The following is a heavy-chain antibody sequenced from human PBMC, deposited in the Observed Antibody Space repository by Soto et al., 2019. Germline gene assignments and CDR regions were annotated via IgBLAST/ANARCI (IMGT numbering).Heavy chain of an antibody. Sequence: PSETLSLTCTVSGGSISSGGYYWSWIRQHPGKGLEWIGYIYYSGSTYYNPSLKSRVTISVDTSKNQFSLKLSSVTAADTAVYYCARVARPYYYYGMDVWGQGTTVTVSS. CDR3: ARVARPYYYYGMDV. V-gene: IGHV4-31*03. J-gene: IGHJ6*02. CDR2: IYYSGST. D-gene: IGHD6-6*01. CDR1: GGSISSGGYY.